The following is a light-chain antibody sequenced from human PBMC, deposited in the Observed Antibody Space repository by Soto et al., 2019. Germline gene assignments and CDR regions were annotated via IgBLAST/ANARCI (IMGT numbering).Light chain of an antibody. CDR3: CSYAGSNTYV. CDR2: EGS. J-gene: IGLJ1*01. V-gene: IGLV2-23*01. Sequence: QSALTQPASVSGSPGQSITISCTGTSSDVGSYNLVSWYQQHPDKAPKVLFFEGSKRPSGVSNRFSGSKSGNTASLTISGLQAEDEAHYYCCSYAGSNTYVFGTGTKVTVL. CDR1: SSDVGSYNL.